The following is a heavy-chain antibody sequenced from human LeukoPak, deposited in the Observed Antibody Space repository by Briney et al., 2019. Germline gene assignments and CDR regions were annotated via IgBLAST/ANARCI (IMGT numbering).Heavy chain of an antibody. V-gene: IGHV3-15*01. D-gene: IGHD1-14*01. CDR3: TTVANRRFDP. J-gene: IGHJ5*02. CDR1: GFTFSNAW. Sequence: GGSLRLTFAASGFTFSNAWMSWVRQAPGKGLEWVGRSKSKADGGTTDYAAPVKGRLTISRDDSKNTLYLQMNSLKTEDTAVYYCTTVANRRFDPWGQGTLVTVSS. CDR2: SKSKADGGTT.